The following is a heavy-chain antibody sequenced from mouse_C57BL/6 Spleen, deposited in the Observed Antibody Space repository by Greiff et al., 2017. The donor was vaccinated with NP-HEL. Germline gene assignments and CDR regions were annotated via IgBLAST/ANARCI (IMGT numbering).Heavy chain of an antibody. CDR3: AREGYYYGSSYAWFAY. CDR1: GYSFTGYY. D-gene: IGHD1-1*01. V-gene: IGHV1-42*01. Sequence: EVQLQQSGPELVKPGASVKISCKASGYSFTGYYMNWVKQSPEKSLEWIGEINPSTGGTTYNQKIKAKATLTVDKSSSTAYMQLKSLTSEDSAVYYCAREGYYYGSSYAWFAYWGQGTLVTVSA. J-gene: IGHJ3*01. CDR2: INPSTGGT.